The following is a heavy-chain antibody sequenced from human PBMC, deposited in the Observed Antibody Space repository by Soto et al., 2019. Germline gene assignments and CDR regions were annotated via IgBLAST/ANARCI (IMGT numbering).Heavy chain of an antibody. Sequence: EVQLVESGGGLVQPGESLRLSCAASGFTFSNFWMSWARQAPGKGLEWVANIKGDGSVTQYVASVEGRFTISRDNAKYSLYLQMNSLRVEDTALYYCVIPTRSVRGMGVWGQGTTVTVSS. V-gene: IGHV3-7*03. CDR3: VIPTRSVRGMGV. CDR2: IKGDGSVT. CDR1: GFTFSNFW. D-gene: IGHD6-6*01. J-gene: IGHJ6*02.